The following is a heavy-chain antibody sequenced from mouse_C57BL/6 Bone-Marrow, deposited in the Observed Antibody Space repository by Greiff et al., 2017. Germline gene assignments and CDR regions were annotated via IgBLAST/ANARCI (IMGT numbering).Heavy chain of an antibody. CDR2: IYPSDSET. V-gene: IGHV1-61*01. CDR1: GYTFTSYW. Sequence: QVQLKQPGAELVRPGSSVKLSCKASGYTFTSYWMDWVKQRPGQGLEWIGNIYPSDSETHYNQKFKDKATLTVDTSSSTAYMQLSSLTSEDSAVYYCALYSKIAYWGQGTLVTVSA. CDR3: ALYSKIAY. D-gene: IGHD2-5*01. J-gene: IGHJ3*01.